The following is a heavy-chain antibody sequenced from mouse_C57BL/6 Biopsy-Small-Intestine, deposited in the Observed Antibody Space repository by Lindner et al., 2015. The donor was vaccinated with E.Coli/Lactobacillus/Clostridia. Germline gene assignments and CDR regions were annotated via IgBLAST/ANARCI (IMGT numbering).Heavy chain of an antibody. V-gene: IGHV1-42*01. CDR2: INPSTGGT. J-gene: IGHJ3*01. CDR3: ARSELFAY. CDR1: GYSFTGYY. Sequence: VQLQESGPELVKPGASVKISCKASGYSFTGYYMHWVKQSPEKSLEWIGEINPSTGGTTYNQKFKAKATLTVDKSSSTAYMQLKSLTSEDSAVYFCARSELFAYWGQGTLVTVSA.